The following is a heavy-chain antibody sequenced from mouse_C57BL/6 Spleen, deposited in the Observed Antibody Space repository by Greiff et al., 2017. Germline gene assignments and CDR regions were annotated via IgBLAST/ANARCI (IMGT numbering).Heavy chain of an antibody. J-gene: IGHJ3*01. V-gene: IGHV1-18*01. CDR2: INPNNGGT. CDR3: AREGTLGNSFAY. Sequence: VQLQQSGPELVKPGSSVKIPCKASGYTFTDYNMDWVKQSHGKSLEWIGDINPNNGGTFYNQKFKGKATLTVDKSSSTAYMERRSLTSEDTAVYYCAREGTLGNSFAYWGQGTLVTVSA. D-gene: IGHD2-1*01. CDR1: GYTFTDYN.